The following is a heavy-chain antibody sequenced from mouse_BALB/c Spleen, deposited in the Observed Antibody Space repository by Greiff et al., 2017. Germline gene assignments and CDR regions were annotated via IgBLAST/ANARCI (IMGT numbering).Heavy chain of an antibody. CDR3: ARSPYYYGSSSFAY. Sequence: EVKLMESGGGLVQPGGSRKLSCAASGFTFSSFGMHWVRQAPEKGLEWVAYISSGSSTIYYADTVKGRFTISRDNPKNTLFLQMTSLRSEDTAMYYCARSPYYYGSSSFAYWGQGTLVTVSA. CDR1: GFTFSSFG. V-gene: IGHV5-17*02. CDR2: ISSGSSTI. J-gene: IGHJ3*01. D-gene: IGHD1-1*01.